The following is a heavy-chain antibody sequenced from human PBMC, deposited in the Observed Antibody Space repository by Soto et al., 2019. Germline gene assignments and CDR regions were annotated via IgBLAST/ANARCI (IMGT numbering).Heavy chain of an antibody. Sequence: QVQLVQSGAEVKKPGASVKVSCKASGYTFSTYGISWVRQAPGQGLEWMGWISAYNGDTETDYAQKVQGRVTRTTDTSTSAAYTELRNLRSDDTAVYYCAREAAVMAAAGPDYWGQGPLVTVSS. CDR1: GYTFSTYG. CDR2: ISAYNGDTET. V-gene: IGHV1-18*01. D-gene: IGHD6-13*01. J-gene: IGHJ4*02. CDR3: AREAAVMAAAGPDY.